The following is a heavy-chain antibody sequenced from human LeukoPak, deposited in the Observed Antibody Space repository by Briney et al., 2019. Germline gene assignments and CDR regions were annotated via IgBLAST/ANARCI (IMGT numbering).Heavy chain of an antibody. CDR1: GFTFSSYS. D-gene: IGHD3-3*01. J-gene: IGHJ4*02. V-gene: IGHV3-21*01. CDR2: ISSSSSYI. CDR3: ARDLRYYDFWSGYYYHDY. Sequence: GGSLRLSCAASGFTFSSYSMNWVRQAPGKGLEWVSSISSSSSYIYYADSVKGRFTISRDNAKNSLYLQMNSLGAEDTAVYYCARDLRYYDFWSGYYYHDYWGQGTLVTVSS.